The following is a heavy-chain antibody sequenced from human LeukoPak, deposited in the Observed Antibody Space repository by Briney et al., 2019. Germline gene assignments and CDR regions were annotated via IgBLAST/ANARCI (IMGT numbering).Heavy chain of an antibody. D-gene: IGHD1-1*01. CDR1: GGTFSSYA. CDR3: ARPNWNGYFDY. CDR2: IIPIFGTA. Sequence: GASVKVSCKASGGTFSSYAISWVRQAPEQGLEWMGGIIPIFGTANYAQKFQGRVTITTAESTSTAHMELSSLRSEDTAVYYCARPNWNGYFDYWGQGTLVTVSS. V-gene: IGHV1-69*05. J-gene: IGHJ4*02.